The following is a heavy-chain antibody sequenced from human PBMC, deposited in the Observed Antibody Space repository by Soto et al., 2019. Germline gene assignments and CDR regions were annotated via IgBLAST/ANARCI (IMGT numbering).Heavy chain of an antibody. V-gene: IGHV3-23*01. CDR1: GFTFSSYA. CDR2: ISGSGGST. J-gene: IGHJ4*02. Sequence: GGSLRLSCAASGFTFSSYAMSWVRQAPGKGLEWVSAISGSGGSTYYADSVKGRFTISRDNSKNTLYLQMNSLRAEDTAVYYCAKVRGPNNWHYVFDYWGQGTLVTVSS. CDR3: AKVRGPNNWHYVFDY. D-gene: IGHD1-7*01.